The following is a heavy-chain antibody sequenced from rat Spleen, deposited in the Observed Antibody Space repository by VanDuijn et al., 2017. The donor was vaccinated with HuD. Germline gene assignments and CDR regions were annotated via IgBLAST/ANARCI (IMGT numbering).Heavy chain of an antibody. D-gene: IGHD1-8*01. CDR1: GFTFSDYY. CDR3: ARHYSSYWYFDF. V-gene: IGHV5-25*01. Sequence: EVQLVESGGGLVQPGRSLKLSCAASGFTFSDYYMAWVRQAPTKGLEWVASISIGGYNTYYRDSVKGRFSITRDDAKSTLYLQMDSLRSEDTATYYCARHYSSYWYFDFWGPGTMVTVSS. J-gene: IGHJ1*01. CDR2: ISIGGYNT.